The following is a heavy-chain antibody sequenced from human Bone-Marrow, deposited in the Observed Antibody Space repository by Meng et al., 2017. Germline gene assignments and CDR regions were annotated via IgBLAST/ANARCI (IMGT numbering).Heavy chain of an antibody. J-gene: IGHJ4*02. V-gene: IGHV3-7*01. D-gene: IGHD4-23*01. CDR3: ARDFTSASTVVKPIDY. Sequence: GESLKISCAASGFTFSSYWMSWVRQAPGKGLEWVANIKQDGSEKYYVDSVKGRFTISRDNAKNSLYLQMNSLRAEDTAVYYCARDFTSASTVVKPIDYWDQGTLVTVSS. CDR2: IKQDGSEK. CDR1: GFTFSSYW.